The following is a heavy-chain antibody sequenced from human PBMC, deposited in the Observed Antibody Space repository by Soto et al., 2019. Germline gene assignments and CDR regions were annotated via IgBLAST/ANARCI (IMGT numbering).Heavy chain of an antibody. CDR2: ISYDGSNK. J-gene: IGHJ4*02. D-gene: IGHD3-3*01. V-gene: IGHV3-30*18. CDR1: GFTFSSHG. CDR3: AKGRLSGYYYAAVFDY. Sequence: GGALRLSCEACGFTFSSHGMHWVRQAPGKGLEWVAVISYDGSNKYYADSVKGRFTISRDNSKNTLYLQMNTLRAEDTAVYYCAKGRLSGYYYAAVFDYWGQGTLVTVSS.